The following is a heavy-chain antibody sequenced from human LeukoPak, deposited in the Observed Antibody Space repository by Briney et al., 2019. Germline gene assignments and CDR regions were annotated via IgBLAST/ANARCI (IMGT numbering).Heavy chain of an antibody. CDR2: ISAYNGNT. J-gene: IGHJ5*02. Sequence: ASVKVSCKASGYTFTSYGISWVRQAPGQGLEWMRWISAYNGNTNYAQKLQGRVTMTTDTSTSTAYMELRSLRSDDTAVYYCARVHYDILTGYYGNWFDPWGQGTLVTVSS. CDR3: ARVHYDILTGYYGNWFDP. D-gene: IGHD3-9*01. CDR1: GYTFTSYG. V-gene: IGHV1-18*01.